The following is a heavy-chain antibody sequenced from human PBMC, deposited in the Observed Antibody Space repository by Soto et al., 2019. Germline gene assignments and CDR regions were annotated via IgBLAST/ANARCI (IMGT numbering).Heavy chain of an antibody. CDR1: GWSFSGYY. CDR2: INDRGSI. CDR3: ARESHDILTGPPWVWYFDL. D-gene: IGHD3-9*01. Sequence: QVQLQQWGAGPLRPLETLSLTRGVSGWSFSGYYWAWIRQSPGKGREWIGEINDRGSINYNPSLKSRVSISVDTSKNHYSLNLRSVTAADTAVYYCARESHDILTGPPWVWYFDLWGRGTLVPVSS. V-gene: IGHV4-34*01. J-gene: IGHJ2*01.